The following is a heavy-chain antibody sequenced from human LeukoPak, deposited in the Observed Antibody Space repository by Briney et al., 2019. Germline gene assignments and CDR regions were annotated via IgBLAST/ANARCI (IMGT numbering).Heavy chain of an antibody. Sequence: GGSLRLSRAASGFTFSSYSMNWVRQAPGKGLEWVSSISSSSSYIYYADSMKGRFTISRDNAKNSLYLQMNSLRSEDTAVYYCASSEILYNPWGQGTLVTVSS. V-gene: IGHV3-21*01. CDR3: ASSEILYNP. CDR1: GFTFSSYS. J-gene: IGHJ5*02. D-gene: IGHD1-14*01. CDR2: ISSSSSYI.